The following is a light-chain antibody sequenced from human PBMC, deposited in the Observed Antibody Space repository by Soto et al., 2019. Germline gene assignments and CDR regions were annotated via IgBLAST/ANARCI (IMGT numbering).Light chain of an antibody. V-gene: IGKV3D-20*01. J-gene: IGKJ1*01. CDR2: DAS. CDR1: QSVSSSY. Sequence: EIVLTQSPGTLSLSPGARATLSCRASQSVSSSYLAWYQQKPGLAPRLLIYDASSRATGIPDRFSGSGSGTDFTLTISRLEPEDFAVYYCQQYGSSPRTFGQGTKV. CDR3: QQYGSSPRT.